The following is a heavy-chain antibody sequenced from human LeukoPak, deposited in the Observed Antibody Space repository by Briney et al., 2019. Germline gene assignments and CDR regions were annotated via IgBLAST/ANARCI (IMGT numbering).Heavy chain of an antibody. Sequence: GGSLRLSCSASGFTFSSYAMHWVRQAPGKGLEYVSAISSNGGSTYYADSVKGRFTISRDNAKNSLYLQMNSLRAEDTAVYYCARDPSSDAFDIWGQGTMVTVSS. V-gene: IGHV3-64*04. CDR1: GFTFSSYA. CDR2: ISSNGGST. CDR3: ARDPSSDAFDI. J-gene: IGHJ3*02.